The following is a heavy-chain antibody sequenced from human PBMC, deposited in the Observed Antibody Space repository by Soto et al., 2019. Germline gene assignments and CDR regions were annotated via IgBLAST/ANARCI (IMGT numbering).Heavy chain of an antibody. CDR1: GFTFTSHV. J-gene: IGHJ4*02. V-gene: IGHV3-23*01. D-gene: IGHD6-13*01. CDR2: ITGSSGDT. CDR3: ARGSANSRPYYFDY. Sequence: EVQLLESGGGLVQPGGSLRVSCAASGFTFTSHVMSWVRQAPGKGLEWVSAITGSSGDTYHAESVKGRFSISRDNSKNTLHLQMNSLRTEDTAVYYCARGSANSRPYYFDYWGRGTLVTVS.